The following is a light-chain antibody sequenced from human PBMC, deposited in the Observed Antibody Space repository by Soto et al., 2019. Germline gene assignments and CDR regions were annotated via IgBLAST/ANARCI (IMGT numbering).Light chain of an antibody. J-gene: IGLJ2*01. CDR3: QTWGFGIVV. CDR2: LNSDGSH. Sequence: QLVLTQSPSASASLGASVKLTCTLSSGHSNYAIAWHQQQSEKGPRYLMKLNSDGSHSKGDGIPDRFSGSSSGAERYLTISSHQSEDEADYYCQTWGFGIVVFGGGTKLTVL. V-gene: IGLV4-69*01. CDR1: SGHSNYA.